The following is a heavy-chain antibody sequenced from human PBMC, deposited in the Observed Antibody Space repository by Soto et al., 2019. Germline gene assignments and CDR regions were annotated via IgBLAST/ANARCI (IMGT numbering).Heavy chain of an antibody. CDR1: GFTFSSYS. CDR2: ISSSSSTI. CDR3: ARIGRLRWGDY. V-gene: IGHV3-48*01. J-gene: IGHJ4*02. Sequence: PGGSLRLSCAASGFTFSSYSMNWVRQAPGKGLEWVSYISSSSSTIYYADSVKGRFTISRDNAKNSLYLQINSLRAEDTAVYYCARIGRLRWGDYWGQGTLVTVSS. D-gene: IGHD4-17*01.